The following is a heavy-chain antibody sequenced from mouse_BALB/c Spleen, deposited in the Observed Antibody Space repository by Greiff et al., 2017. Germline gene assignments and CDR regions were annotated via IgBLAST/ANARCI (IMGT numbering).Heavy chain of an antibody. J-gene: IGHJ4*01. Sequence: EVQLQQSGTVLARPGASVKMSCKASGYTFTSYWMHWVKQRPGQGLEWIGAIYPGNSDTSYNQKFKGKAKLTAVTSTSTAYMELSSLTNEDSAVYYCTTAARANAMDYWGQGTSVTVSS. CDR2: IYPGNSDT. CDR3: TTAARANAMDY. V-gene: IGHV1-5*01. D-gene: IGHD3-1*01. CDR1: GYTFTSYW.